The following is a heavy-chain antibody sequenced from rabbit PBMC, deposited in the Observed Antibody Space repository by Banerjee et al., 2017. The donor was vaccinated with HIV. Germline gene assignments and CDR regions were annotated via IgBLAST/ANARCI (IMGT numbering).Heavy chain of an antibody. CDR3: ARGGIYIFDAFDP. V-gene: IGHV1S45*01. Sequence: QEQLVESGGGLVKPGASLTLTCTASGFSFDSDYVMCWVRQAPGKGLEWIACINTYTGRPVYASWTKGPFTISKTASTTVTLRMTRLTAADTATYFCARGGIYIFDAFDPWGQGTLVTVS. D-gene: IGHD1-1*01. CDR1: GFSFDSDYV. CDR2: INTYTGRP. J-gene: IGHJ2*01.